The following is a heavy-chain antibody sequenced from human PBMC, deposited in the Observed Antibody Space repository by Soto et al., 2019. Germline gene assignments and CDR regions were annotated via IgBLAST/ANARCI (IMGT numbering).Heavy chain of an antibody. CDR2: ISDNGHDK. D-gene: IGHD2-21*01. V-gene: IGHV3-30*18. CDR1: GFTFSDYA. Sequence: QVHLVESGGGVVQPGRSLRLSCAASGFTFSDYAMHWVRQAPGKGLEWVAVISDNGHDKEYVDSVKGRFTLSRDNSKNARFLHMNNLRVEDTAVYYCAKDLIAVVPSAAGPDSWGQGALVIVSS. CDR3: AKDLIAVVPSAAGPDS. J-gene: IGHJ4*02.